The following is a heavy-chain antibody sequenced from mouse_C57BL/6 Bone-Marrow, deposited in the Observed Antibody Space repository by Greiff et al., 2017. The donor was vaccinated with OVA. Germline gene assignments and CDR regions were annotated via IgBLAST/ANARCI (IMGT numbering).Heavy chain of an antibody. CDR1: GFHIQNTY. Sequence: DVQLQPSLAELVRPGASVKLSCTASGFHIQNTYLPWVKQRPEQVLAWIGRIDPANGNTKYAPKFQGKATITADTSTNTAYMQLSSLTSEDTAIYYCASGRLRPTQRRNYFDYWGQGTTLTVSS. J-gene: IGHJ2*01. D-gene: IGHD2-2*01. CDR3: ASGRLRPTQRRNYFDY. CDR2: IDPANGNT. V-gene: IGHV14-3*01.